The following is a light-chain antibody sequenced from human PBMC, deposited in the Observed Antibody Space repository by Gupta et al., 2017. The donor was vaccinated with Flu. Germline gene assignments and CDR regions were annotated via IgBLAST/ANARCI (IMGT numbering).Light chain of an antibody. CDR3: SSYTDTNTHV. CDR2: EVT. CDR1: RSDVGGYNY. V-gene: IGLV2-14*01. Sequence: QSALTQPASVSGSPGQSVTISCTGTRSDVGGYNYVSWYQQHPGKAPKLLIYEVTNRPSGVSSRFSGSKSGNTASLTISGLQVEDEGDYYCSSYTDTNTHVFGIGTKVTVL. J-gene: IGLJ1*01.